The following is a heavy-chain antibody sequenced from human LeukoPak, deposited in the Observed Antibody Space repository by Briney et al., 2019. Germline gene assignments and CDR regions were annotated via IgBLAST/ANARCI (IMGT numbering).Heavy chain of an antibody. CDR2: IYTSGST. D-gene: IGHD2-2*01. CDR3: ARENIVVVPAAQVHYYYYYMDV. CDR1: GGSLSSYY. Sequence: PSETLSLTCTVYGGSLSSYYWSWIRQPAGKGLEWVGRIYTSGSTNYNPSLKSRVTMSVDTSKNQFSLKLSSVTAADTAVYYCARENIVVVPAAQVHYYYYYMDVWGKGTTVTVSS. J-gene: IGHJ6*03. V-gene: IGHV4-4*07.